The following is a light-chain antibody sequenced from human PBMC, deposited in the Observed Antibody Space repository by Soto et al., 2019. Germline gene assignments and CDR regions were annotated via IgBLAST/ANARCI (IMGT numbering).Light chain of an antibody. CDR1: SSDVGICNC. CDR3: CSSAGSPNWV. V-gene: IGLV2-23*02. Sequence: QSALTQPASVSGSPGQSITISCTGTSSDVGICNCVSWYQQHPGKAPTLMIYEVNKRPSGVSNRFSGSKSGNTASLTISGLQAEDEADYYCCSSAGSPNWVFGGGTKLTVL. J-gene: IGLJ3*02. CDR2: EVN.